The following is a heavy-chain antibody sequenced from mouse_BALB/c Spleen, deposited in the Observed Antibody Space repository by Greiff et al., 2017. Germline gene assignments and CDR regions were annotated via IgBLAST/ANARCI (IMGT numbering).Heavy chain of an antibody. V-gene: IGHV1S81*02. J-gene: IGHJ3*01. CDR2: INPSNGRT. CDR1: GYTFTSYW. Sequence: QVQLQQPGAELVKPGASVKLSCKASGYTFTSYWMHWVKQRPGQGLEWIGEINPSNGRTNYNEKFKSKATLTVDKSSSTAYMQLSSLTSEDSAVYYCARYYGSSSFADWGQGTLVTVSA. D-gene: IGHD1-1*01. CDR3: ARYYGSSSFAD.